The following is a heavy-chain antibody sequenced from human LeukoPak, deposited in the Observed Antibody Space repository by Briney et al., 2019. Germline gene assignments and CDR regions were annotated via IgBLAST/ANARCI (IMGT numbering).Heavy chain of an antibody. Sequence: ASVKVSCKASGYIFADYYIHWVRQAPGQGLEWMGWIKPNSGGTRSAQKFQGRVTMTRDMSTSTVYMELSSLRSEDTAVYYCARANYYYYYMDVWGKGTTVTVSS. V-gene: IGHV1-2*02. CDR3: ARANYYYYYMDV. CDR1: GYIFADYY. J-gene: IGHJ6*03. CDR2: IKPNSGGT.